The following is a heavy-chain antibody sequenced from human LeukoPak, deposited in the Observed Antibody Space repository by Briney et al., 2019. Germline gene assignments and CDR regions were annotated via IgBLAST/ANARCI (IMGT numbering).Heavy chain of an antibody. Sequence: GGSLRLSCAASGFTFSNYDMHWVRQATGKGLEWVSGIATTGDTYYLGSVKGRFTISRENAKNSLYLQMNSLRAEDTAIYYCATYRQVLLPFEAWGQGTPVTVSS. CDR1: GFTFSNYD. V-gene: IGHV3-13*01. CDR3: ATYRQVLLPFEA. CDR2: IATTGDT. J-gene: IGHJ5*02. D-gene: IGHD2-8*02.